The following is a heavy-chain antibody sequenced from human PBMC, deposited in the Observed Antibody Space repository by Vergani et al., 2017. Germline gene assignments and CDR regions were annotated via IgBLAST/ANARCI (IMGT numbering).Heavy chain of an antibody. D-gene: IGHD6-13*01. CDR1: GYSFTSYW. J-gene: IGHJ2*01. V-gene: IGHV5-51*01. CDR2: IYPGDSDT. Sequence: EVQLVQSGAEVKKPGESLKLSCKGSGYSFTSYWIGWVRQMPGKGLEWMGIIYPGDSDTRYSPSFQGQVTIAADKSISTAYLQWGSLKASDTAMYYCARRPGIAAAGSQDWYFDLWGRGTLVTGSS. CDR3: ARRPGIAAAGSQDWYFDL.